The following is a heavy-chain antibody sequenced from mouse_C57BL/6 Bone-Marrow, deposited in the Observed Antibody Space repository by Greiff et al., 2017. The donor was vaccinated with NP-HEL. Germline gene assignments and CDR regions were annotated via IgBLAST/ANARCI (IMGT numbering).Heavy chain of an antibody. D-gene: IGHD1-1*01. CDR3: AKNSLYGSSYGWFAY. Sequence: QVQLKESGPGLVQPSQSLSITCTVSGFSLTSYGVHWVRQPPGKGLEWLGVIWSGGSTDYNAAFISRLSISKDNSKSQVFFKMNSLQADDTAIYYCAKNSLYGSSYGWFAYWGQGTLVTVSA. CDR1: GFSLTSYG. J-gene: IGHJ3*01. CDR2: IWSGGST. V-gene: IGHV2-4*01.